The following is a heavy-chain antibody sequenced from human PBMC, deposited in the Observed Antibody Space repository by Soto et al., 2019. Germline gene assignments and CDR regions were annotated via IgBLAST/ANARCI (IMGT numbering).Heavy chain of an antibody. Sequence: SETLSLTCVVSGGSMSSRFWTWIRQPPGKGLEWVGSVYYNGNTYYNPSLRSRVTISVDTSKNQFSLTLTSVTAADTAMYYCARDVGRFDYWGQGTLVTVSS. CDR2: VYYNGNT. CDR1: GGSMSSRF. V-gene: IGHV4-59*11. J-gene: IGHJ4*02. D-gene: IGHD1-26*01. CDR3: ARDVGRFDY.